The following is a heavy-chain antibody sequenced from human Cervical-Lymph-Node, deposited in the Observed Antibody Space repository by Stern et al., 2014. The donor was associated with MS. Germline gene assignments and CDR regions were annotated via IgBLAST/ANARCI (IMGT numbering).Heavy chain of an antibody. J-gene: IGHJ4*02. CDR1: GGTISNYI. CDR3: ARATSDYIWGTYRFLDS. CDR2: IISMFGMA. V-gene: IGHV1-69*01. D-gene: IGHD3-16*02. Sequence: VQLLESGAEVKKPGSSVKVSCKASGGTISNYIIGWVRQAPGQGLEGMGGIISMFGMANYAEKFQDRVTITADESTSTAYMDLSSLRSEDTAVYYCARATSDYIWGTYRFLDSWGQGTLVIVSS.